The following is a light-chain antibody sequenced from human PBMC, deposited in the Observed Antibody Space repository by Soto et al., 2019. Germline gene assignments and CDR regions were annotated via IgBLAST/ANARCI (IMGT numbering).Light chain of an antibody. V-gene: IGKV3-20*01. Sequence: EIVLTQSPGTLSLSPVERATLSCRASQTVSSIYLAWYQQKAGQAPRLLIYGAYNRATGIPDRFSGSGSGTDFTLTISRLDHEDFAVYYCQQFGNSLYTFGQGTKLEIK. CDR2: GAY. CDR1: QTVSSIY. CDR3: QQFGNSLYT. J-gene: IGKJ2*01.